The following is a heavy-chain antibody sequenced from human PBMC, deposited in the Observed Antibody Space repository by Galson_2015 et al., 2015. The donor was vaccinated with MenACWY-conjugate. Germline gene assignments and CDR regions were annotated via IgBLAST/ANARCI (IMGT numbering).Heavy chain of an antibody. CDR3: AKEPFGSGPFDI. V-gene: IGHV3-30*18. Sequence: SLRLSCAASGFTFSSFGMYWVRQAPGKRPEWVAVISDDGSKKFYADSLKGRFTISRDNSKNTLYLQVDSLRPEDTALYYCAKEPFGSGPFDIWGRGTMVTVSS. D-gene: IGHD3-10*01. J-gene: IGHJ3*02. CDR2: ISDDGSKK. CDR1: GFTFSSFG.